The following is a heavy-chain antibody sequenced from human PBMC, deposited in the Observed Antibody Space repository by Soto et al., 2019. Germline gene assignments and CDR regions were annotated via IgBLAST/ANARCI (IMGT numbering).Heavy chain of an antibody. V-gene: IGHV4-34*01. J-gene: IGHJ4*02. D-gene: IGHD4-17*01. CDR2: INHSGST. Sequence: PSETLSLTCAVYGGSFSGYYWSWIRQPPGKGLEWIGEINHSGSTNYNPSLKSRVTISVDTSRNQFSLKLTSVTAADTAVYYCARARMTTVTTTPLYYFDYWGQGTLVTVSS. CDR3: ARARMTTVTTTPLYYFDY. CDR1: GGSFSGYY.